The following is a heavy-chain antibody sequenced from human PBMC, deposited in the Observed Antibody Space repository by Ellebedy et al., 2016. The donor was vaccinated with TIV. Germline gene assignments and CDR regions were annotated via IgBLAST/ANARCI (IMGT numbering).Heavy chain of an antibody. CDR3: AAFSNSRGLGH. CDR1: GYTFTNYG. J-gene: IGHJ4*02. D-gene: IGHD3-22*01. Sequence: AASVKVSCKASGYTFTNYGIGWVRQAPGQGLEWMGWISTYNGNTNYAQKFHGRVTMASDTSTTTAYMELRSLRSDDTAVFYCAAFSNSRGLGHWGQGTLVTVSS. V-gene: IGHV1-18*04. CDR2: ISTYNGNT.